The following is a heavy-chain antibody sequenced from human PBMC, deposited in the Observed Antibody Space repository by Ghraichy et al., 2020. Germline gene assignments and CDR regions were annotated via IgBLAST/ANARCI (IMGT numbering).Heavy chain of an antibody. V-gene: IGHV3-11*01. CDR3: ASRRDGYNSAYFDY. Sequence: GESLNISCAASGFTFSDYYMSWIRQAPGKGLEWVSYISSSGSTIYYADSVKGRFTISRDNAKNSLYLQMNSLRAEDTAVYYCASRRDGYNSAYFDYWGQGTLVTVSS. CDR2: ISSSGSTI. J-gene: IGHJ4*02. CDR1: GFTFSDYY. D-gene: IGHD5-24*01.